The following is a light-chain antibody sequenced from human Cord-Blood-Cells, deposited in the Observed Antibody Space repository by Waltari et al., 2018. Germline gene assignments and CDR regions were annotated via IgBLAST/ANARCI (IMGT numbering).Light chain of an antibody. Sequence: QSALTQPASVSGSPGQSITISCTGTSSDVGSYNLVSWYQQHPGKAPKLMMYEVSKRPAGVSSRFSGSKSGSTASLTIAGLQAEDEADYDCCSYAGSSTFEVFGGGTKLTVL. CDR3: CSYAGSSTFEV. CDR1: SSDVGSYNL. J-gene: IGLJ2*01. CDR2: EVS. V-gene: IGLV2-23*02.